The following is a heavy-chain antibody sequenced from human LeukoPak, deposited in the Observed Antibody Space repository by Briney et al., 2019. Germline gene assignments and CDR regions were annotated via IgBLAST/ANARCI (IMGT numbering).Heavy chain of an antibody. CDR3: ARDKLWFGDVGPIDY. CDR1: GFTFSNYE. D-gene: IGHD3-10*01. V-gene: IGHV3-48*03. J-gene: IGHJ4*02. CDR2: ISSSGNTI. Sequence: PGGSLRLSCAASGFTFSNYEMHWVRQAPGKGLAWVSYISSSGNTIYYADSVKGRFTISRDNAKNSLYLQMNSLRAEDTAGYYCARDKLWFGDVGPIDYWGQGTLVTVSS.